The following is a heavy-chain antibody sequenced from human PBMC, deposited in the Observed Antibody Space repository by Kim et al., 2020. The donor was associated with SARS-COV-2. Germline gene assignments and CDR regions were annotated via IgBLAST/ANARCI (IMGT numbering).Heavy chain of an antibody. CDR3: ARELDLDY. Sequence: TGNPTYAQGFTGRFVFSLDTSVSTAYLQISSLKAEDTAVYYCARELDLDYWGQGTLVTVSS. J-gene: IGHJ4*02. CDR2: TGNP. D-gene: IGHD2-21*01. V-gene: IGHV7-4-1*02.